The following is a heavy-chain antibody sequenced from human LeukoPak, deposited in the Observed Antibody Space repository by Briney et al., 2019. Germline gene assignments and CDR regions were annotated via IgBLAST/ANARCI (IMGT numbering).Heavy chain of an antibody. Sequence: GGSLRLSCAASGFTFSNAWMSWVRQAPGKGLEWVGHIKSKTDAGTTDYAAPVKDRFSISRDDSKNTLYLQMNSLKIEDTAVYYCTIAVVGVTVWFDPWGQGTLVTVSS. D-gene: IGHD3-16*01. CDR1: GFTFSNAW. J-gene: IGHJ5*02. CDR2: IKSKTDAGTT. V-gene: IGHV3-15*01. CDR3: TIAVVGVTVWFDP.